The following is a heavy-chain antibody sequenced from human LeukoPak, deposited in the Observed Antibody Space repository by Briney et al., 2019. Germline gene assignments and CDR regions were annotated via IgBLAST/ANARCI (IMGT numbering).Heavy chain of an antibody. CDR2: MNPNSGNT. D-gene: IGHD3-16*02. V-gene: IGHV1-8*01. CDR3: ARSYDPFGGVIVIPRNAYYYYYGMDV. CDR1: GYTFTSYD. Sequence: ASVKVSCKASGYTFTSYDINWVRQATGQGLEWMGWMNPNSGNTGYAQKFQGRVTMTRNTSISTAYMELSSLRSEDTAVYYCARSYDPFGGVIVIPRNAYYYYYGMDVWGQGTTVTVSS. J-gene: IGHJ6*02.